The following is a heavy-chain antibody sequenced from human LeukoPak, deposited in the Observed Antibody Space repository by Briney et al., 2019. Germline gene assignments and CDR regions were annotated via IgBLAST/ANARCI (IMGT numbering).Heavy chain of an antibody. CDR2: ISSSSSYI. Sequence: RGSLRLSCAASGFTFSDYYMSWIRQAPGKGLEWVSSISSSSSYIYYADSVKGRFTISRDNAKNSLYLQMNSLRAEDTAVYYCARIAAAGTSSGLYDYWGQGTLVTVSS. V-gene: IGHV3-11*06. CDR3: ARIAAAGTSSGLYDY. J-gene: IGHJ4*02. CDR1: GFTFSDYY. D-gene: IGHD6-13*01.